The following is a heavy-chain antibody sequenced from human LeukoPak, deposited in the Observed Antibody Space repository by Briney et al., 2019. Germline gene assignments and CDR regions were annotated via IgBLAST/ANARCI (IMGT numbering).Heavy chain of an antibody. CDR1: GFTFNNYA. D-gene: IGHD1-26*01. Sequence: PGGSLRLSCAASGFTFNNYAIHWVRQAPGKGLEWVAIISFDGGNKYYADSVKGRFTISRDNPKNTLYLQMNSLRAEDTAVYYCARDGIVGSPLFKFDYWGQGTLVTVSS. V-gene: IGHV3-30-3*01. J-gene: IGHJ4*02. CDR3: ARDGIVGSPLFKFDY. CDR2: ISFDGGNK.